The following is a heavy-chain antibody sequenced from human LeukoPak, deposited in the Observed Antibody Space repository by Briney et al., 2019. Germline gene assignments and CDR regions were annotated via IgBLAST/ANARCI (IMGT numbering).Heavy chain of an antibody. V-gene: IGHV1-3*04. CDR2: INTGNGDT. CDR3: ARVPLSDASGHYYPH. J-gene: IGHJ1*01. CDR1: GYTFTNYG. D-gene: IGHD1-26*01. Sequence: RASVKVSCKTSGYTFTNYGMHWVRQAPRQSPEWMGWINTGNGDTKSSQRFQDRVNLTRDTSARTAYMELNSLNSEDTAVYYCARVPLSDASGHYYPHWGQGTLVTVSS.